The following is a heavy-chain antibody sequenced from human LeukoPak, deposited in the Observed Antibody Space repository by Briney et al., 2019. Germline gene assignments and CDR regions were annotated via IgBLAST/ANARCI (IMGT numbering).Heavy chain of an antibody. Sequence: GRSLRLSCAAPGFTFSSYAMHWVRQAPGKGLEWVAVISYDGGNKYYADSVKGRFTISRDNSKNTLYLQMNSLSAEDTAVYYCARDRGQYYYDSSGYNHLFDYWGQGTLVTVSS. CDR1: GFTFSSYA. CDR2: ISYDGGNK. D-gene: IGHD3-22*01. J-gene: IGHJ4*02. CDR3: ARDRGQYYYDSSGYNHLFDY. V-gene: IGHV3-30*04.